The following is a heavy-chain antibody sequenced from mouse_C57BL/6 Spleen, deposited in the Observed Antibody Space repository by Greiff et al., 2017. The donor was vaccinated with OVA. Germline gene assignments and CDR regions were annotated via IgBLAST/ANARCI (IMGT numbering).Heavy chain of an antibody. CDR3: ARHEDLDYYGSSYYFDY. J-gene: IGHJ2*01. Sequence: VQLKESGAELVKPGASVKLSCKASGYTFTEYTIHWVKQRSGQGLEWIGWFYPGSGSIKYNEKFKDKATLTADKSSSTVYMELSRLTSEDSAVYFCARHEDLDYYGSSYYFDYWGQGTTLTVSS. CDR2: FYPGSGSI. CDR1: GYTFTEYT. D-gene: IGHD1-1*01. V-gene: IGHV1-62-2*01.